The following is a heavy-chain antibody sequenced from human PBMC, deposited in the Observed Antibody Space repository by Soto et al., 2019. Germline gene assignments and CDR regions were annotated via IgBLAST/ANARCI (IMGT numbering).Heavy chain of an antibody. J-gene: IGHJ4*02. CDR2: IYYSGST. V-gene: IGHV4-59*01. CDR1: GGSISSYY. Sequence: SETLSLTCTVSGGSISSYYWSWIRQPPGKGLEWIGYIYYSGSTNYNPSLKSRVTISVDTSKNQFSLKLSSVTAADTAVYYCARGRHPDLFDYWGQGTLVTVSS. D-gene: IGHD1-1*01. CDR3: ARGRHPDLFDY.